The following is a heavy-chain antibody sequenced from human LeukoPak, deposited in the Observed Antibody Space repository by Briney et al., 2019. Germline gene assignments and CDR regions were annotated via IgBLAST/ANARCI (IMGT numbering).Heavy chain of an antibody. Sequence: SETLSHTCSVSGGSLSSNNYWGWVRQPPGKGLEWIGSIDYSGNTYYNPSLMSRVTITVDTSKNQFSLKLRSVTAADTAVYYCARHEQWLLRFNHWGQGTLVTVSS. D-gene: IGHD6-19*01. V-gene: IGHV4-39*01. CDR2: IDYSGNT. J-gene: IGHJ4*02. CDR3: ARHEQWLLRFNH. CDR1: GGSLSSNNY.